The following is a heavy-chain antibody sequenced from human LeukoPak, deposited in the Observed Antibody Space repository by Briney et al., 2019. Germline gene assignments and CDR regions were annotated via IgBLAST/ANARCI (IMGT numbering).Heavy chain of an antibody. CDR2: ILAGGEKT. Sequence: GGSLTLSCAPSGFPFINFAMSCVRPAPGGGVQWVSDILAGGEKTYYADSVKGRVTISRDNSPSTLFLQMNSLRAEDTAVYYCAKDRDGGLHTRAKGFDYWGQGTLVTVSS. V-gene: IGHV3-23*01. D-gene: IGHD3-16*01. CDR1: GFPFINFA. J-gene: IGHJ4*02. CDR3: AKDRDGGLHTRAKGFDY.